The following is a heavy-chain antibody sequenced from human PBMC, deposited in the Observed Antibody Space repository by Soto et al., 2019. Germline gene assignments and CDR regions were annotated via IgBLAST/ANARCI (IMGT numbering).Heavy chain of an antibody. D-gene: IGHD3-3*01. J-gene: IGHJ3*02. V-gene: IGHV3-23*01. CDR2: ISGSGGST. Sequence: PGGSLRLSCAASGFTFSSYAMSWVRQAPGKGLEWVSAISGSGGSTYYADSVKGRFTISRDNSKNTLYLQMNSLRAEDTAVYSCAKGTAYYDFWSGSHAFDIWGQGTMVTVS. CDR1: GFTFSSYA. CDR3: AKGTAYYDFWSGSHAFDI.